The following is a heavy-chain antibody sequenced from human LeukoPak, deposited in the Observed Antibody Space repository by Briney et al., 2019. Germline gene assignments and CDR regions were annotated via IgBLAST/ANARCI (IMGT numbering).Heavy chain of an antibody. V-gene: IGHV3-30*18. D-gene: IGHD2-8*01. Sequence: GGSLRLSCAASGLTLSSSGMHWVRQAPGKGLEWVPVISYDGSNKYYADSVKGRFTFSRDNSKNTLYLQMNSLRAEDTAVYYCAKEYCSNSVCHSLDYWGQGTLVTVSS. CDR2: ISYDGSNK. CDR3: AKEYCSNSVCHSLDY. CDR1: GLTLSSSG. J-gene: IGHJ4*02.